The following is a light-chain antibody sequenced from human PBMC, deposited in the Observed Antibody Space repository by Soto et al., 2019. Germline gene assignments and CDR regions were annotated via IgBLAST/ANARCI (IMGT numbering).Light chain of an antibody. CDR1: TGAVTSGHY. CDR3: LLSYSGARPYVV. CDR2: DTS. Sequence: QTVVTQEPSLTVSPGGTVTLTCGSSTGAVTSGHYPYWFQQKPGQAPRTLIYDTSNKHSWTPARFSGSLLGGKAALTLSGAQPEDEAEYYCLLSYSGARPYVVFGGGTQLNVL. V-gene: IGLV7-46*01. J-gene: IGLJ2*01.